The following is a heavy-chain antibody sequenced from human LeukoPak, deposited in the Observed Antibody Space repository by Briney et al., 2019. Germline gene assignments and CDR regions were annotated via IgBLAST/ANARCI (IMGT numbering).Heavy chain of an antibody. CDR3: ARGGRYCSSTSCYTHYYYYYGMDV. J-gene: IGHJ6*02. CDR2: IYYSGST. D-gene: IGHD2-2*02. CDR1: GGSISSYY. V-gene: IGHV4-59*01. Sequence: SETLSLTCTVSGGSISSYYWSWIRQPPGKGLXXXXXIYYSGSTNYNPSLKSRVTISVDTSKNQFSLKLSSVTAADTAVYYCARGGRYCSSTSCYTHYYYYYGMDVWGQGTTVTVSS.